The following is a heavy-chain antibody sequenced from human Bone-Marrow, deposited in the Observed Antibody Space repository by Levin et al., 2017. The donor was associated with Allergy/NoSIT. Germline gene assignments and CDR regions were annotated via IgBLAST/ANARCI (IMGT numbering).Heavy chain of an antibody. CDR2: INHSGDP. CDR3: ARGRFLQWSLEFFGLDV. Sequence: SETLSLTCVVDGGSLKGYQWTWIRQPPGQGLEFIGEINHSGDPNYNPSLQRRVTMSVDTSKNQISLNLTSVTAADTAVYFCARGRFLQWSLEFFGLDVWGQGTPVIVSS. J-gene: IGHJ6*02. D-gene: IGHD3-3*01. CDR1: GGSLKGYQ. V-gene: IGHV4-34*01.